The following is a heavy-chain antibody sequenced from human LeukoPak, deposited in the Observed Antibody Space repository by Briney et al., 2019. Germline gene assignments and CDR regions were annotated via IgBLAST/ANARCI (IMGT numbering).Heavy chain of an antibody. Sequence: SQTLSLTCAVYGESLNSYYSSCVRHPPGEGREWIGEIYEIGTTEYNPSLKSQVTISMVPSKQQFSLSLSSVTAAATAVYYCARGAWATRLGSWGLGTPVIVSS. CDR1: GESLNSYY. J-gene: IGHJ4*02. CDR3: ARGAWATRLGS. V-gene: IGHV4-34*01. CDR2: IYEIGTT. D-gene: IGHD2-15*01.